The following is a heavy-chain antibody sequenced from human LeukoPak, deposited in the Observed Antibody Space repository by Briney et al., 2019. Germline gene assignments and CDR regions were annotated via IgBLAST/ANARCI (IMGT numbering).Heavy chain of an antibody. CDR1: GFTFSSYS. J-gene: IGHJ5*02. D-gene: IGHD2/OR15-2a*01. CDR2: ISSSSSYI. Sequence: GGSLRLSCAASGFTFSSYSMNWVRQAPGKGLEWVSSISSSSSYIYYADSVKGRFTISRDNSKNTLNLQMNSLRAEDTAIYYCALLGKLLVSDPWGQGTLVTVSS. CDR3: ALLGKLLVSDP. V-gene: IGHV3-21*04.